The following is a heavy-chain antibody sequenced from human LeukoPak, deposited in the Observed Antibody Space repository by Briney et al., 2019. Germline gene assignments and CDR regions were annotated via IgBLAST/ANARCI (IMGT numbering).Heavy chain of an antibody. J-gene: IGHJ4*02. CDR1: GGSISSYY. V-gene: IGHV4-59*08. Sequence: SGTLSLTCTVSGGSISSYYWSWIRQPPGKGLEWIGNIFYSGSPNYNPSLKSRVTISFDTSKNQFSLKLSSVTAADTAVYYCARVGHLAAAGTYDYWGQGTLVTVSS. D-gene: IGHD6-13*01. CDR3: ARVGHLAAAGTYDY. CDR2: IFYSGSP.